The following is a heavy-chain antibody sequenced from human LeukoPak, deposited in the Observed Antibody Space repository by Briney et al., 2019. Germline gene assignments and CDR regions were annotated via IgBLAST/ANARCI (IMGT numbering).Heavy chain of an antibody. CDR1: GFTVSSNY. CDR2: IYSGGST. CDR3: AREVGDILTGYYVFDY. D-gene: IGHD3-9*01. Sequence: PGGSLRLSCAASGFTVSSNYMSWVRQAPGKGLEWVSVIYSGGSTYYADSVKGRVTISRDNSKNTLYLQMNSLRAEDTAVYYCAREVGDILTGYYVFDYWGQGTLVTVSS. J-gene: IGHJ4*02. V-gene: IGHV3-53*01.